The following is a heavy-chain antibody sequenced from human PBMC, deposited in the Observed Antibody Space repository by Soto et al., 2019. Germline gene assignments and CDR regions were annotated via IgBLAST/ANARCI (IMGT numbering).Heavy chain of an antibody. D-gene: IGHD4-17*01. J-gene: IGHJ6*02. CDR1: GYTFTGYY. V-gene: IGHV1-2*04. CDR2: INPNSGGT. CDR3: ARNSRPIPSTVVTPEVRFYYYGMDV. Sequence: GASVKVSCKASGYTFTGYYMHWVRQAPGQGLEWMGWINPNSGGTNYAQKFQGWVTMTRDTSISTAYMELSRLRSDDTAVYYCARNSRPIPSTVVTPEVRFYYYGMDVWGQGTTVTVSS.